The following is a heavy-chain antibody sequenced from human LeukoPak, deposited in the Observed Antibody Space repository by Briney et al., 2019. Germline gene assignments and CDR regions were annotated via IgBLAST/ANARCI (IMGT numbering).Heavy chain of an antibody. V-gene: IGHV4-61*02. Sequence: SETLSLTCTVSGGSISSGSYYWSWIRQPAGKGLEWIGRIYTSGSTNYNPSLKSRVTISVDTSKNQFSLKLSSVTAADTAVYYCARDAGYSSSWYGENYFDYWGQGTLVTVSS. CDR3: ARDAGYSSSWYGENYFDY. J-gene: IGHJ4*02. CDR1: GGSISSGSYY. D-gene: IGHD6-13*01. CDR2: IYTSGST.